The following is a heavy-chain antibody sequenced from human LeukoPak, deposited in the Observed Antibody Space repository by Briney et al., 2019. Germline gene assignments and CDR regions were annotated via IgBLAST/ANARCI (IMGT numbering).Heavy chain of an antibody. CDR1: GFTLSNAW. D-gene: IGHD3-10*01. J-gene: IGHJ4*02. Sequence: GGSLRLSYAASGFTLSNAWMSWVRQAPGKGLEWVGRIKSKGGGGTTDYAAPVKGRFTISRDDSKNTLYLQMNSLKTEDTAVYYCTTDLPTLGSGEMDYWGQGTLVTVSS. CDR2: IKSKGGGGTT. V-gene: IGHV3-15*01. CDR3: TTDLPTLGSGEMDY.